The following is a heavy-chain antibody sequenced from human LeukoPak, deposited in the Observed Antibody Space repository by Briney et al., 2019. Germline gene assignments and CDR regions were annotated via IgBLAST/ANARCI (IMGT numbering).Heavy chain of an antibody. CDR1: GFTFSSYA. D-gene: IGHD2-2*02. CDR2: ISYDGSNK. Sequence: GGSLRLSCAASGFTFSSYAMHWVRQAPGKGLEWVAVISYDGSNKYYADSVKGRFTISRDNSKNTLYLQMNSLRAEDTAVYYCAKDLSPLYYYYGMDVWGQGTTVTVSS. CDR3: AKDLSPLYYYYGMDV. J-gene: IGHJ6*02. V-gene: IGHV3-30-3*01.